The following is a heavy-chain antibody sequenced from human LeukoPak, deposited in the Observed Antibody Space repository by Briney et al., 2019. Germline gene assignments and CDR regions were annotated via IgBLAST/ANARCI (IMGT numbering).Heavy chain of an antibody. CDR2: MHYSGST. CDR1: GGSISSYY. J-gene: IGHJ3*02. D-gene: IGHD3-22*01. CDR3: ARVVSYSYYDSSADPSAFDI. Sequence: PSETLSLTCTVSGGSISSYYWSWIRQPPGKGLEWIGYMHYSGSTNYNPSLKSRVTISVDTSRSQFSLKLSSVTAADSAVYYCARVVSYSYYDSSADPSAFDIWGQGTVVTVSS. V-gene: IGHV4-59*01.